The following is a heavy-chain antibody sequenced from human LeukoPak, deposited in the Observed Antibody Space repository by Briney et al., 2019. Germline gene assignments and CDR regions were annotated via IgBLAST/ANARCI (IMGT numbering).Heavy chain of an antibody. J-gene: IGHJ4*02. V-gene: IGHV3-23*01. CDR2: ISGSGDNT. D-gene: IGHD3-3*01. Sequence: PGGSLRLSCAASGFTFSSYAMSWVRQAPGKGLEWVSGISGSGDNTYYADSVKGRFTISRDNAKNPLYLQMNSLRAEDTAVYYCARDVPYYDFWSGGVFDYWGQGTLVTVSS. CDR1: GFTFSSYA. CDR3: ARDVPYYDFWSGGVFDY.